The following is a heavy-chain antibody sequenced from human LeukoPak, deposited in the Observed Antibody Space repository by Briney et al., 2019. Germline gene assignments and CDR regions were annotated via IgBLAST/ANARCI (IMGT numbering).Heavy chain of an antibody. CDR3: ARHVRQQLPPKAFDY. CDR1: GGSISSGFYY. Sequence: SETLSLTCTVSGGSISSGFYYWVWIRQPPGKGLEWIGSIYYSGNTYYNPSLKSRVTISVDTSKNQLSLKLNSVTAADTAVYYCARHVRQQLPPKAFDYWGQGTLVTVSS. CDR2: IYYSGNT. V-gene: IGHV4-39*01. J-gene: IGHJ4*02. D-gene: IGHD6-13*01.